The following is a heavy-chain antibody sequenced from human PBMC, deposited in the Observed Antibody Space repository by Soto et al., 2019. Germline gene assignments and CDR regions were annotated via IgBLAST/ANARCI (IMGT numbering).Heavy chain of an antibody. CDR2: IYYSGST. D-gene: IGHD3-16*02. Sequence: SETLSLTCTVSGGSISSYYWSWIRQPPGKGLEWIGYIYYSGSTNYNPSLKSRVTISVDTSKNQFSLKLSSVTAADTAVYYCARAKRGMITFGGVIVIVPDAFDIWGQGTMVTVSS. CDR1: GGSISSYY. J-gene: IGHJ3*02. V-gene: IGHV4-59*08. CDR3: ARAKRGMITFGGVIVIVPDAFDI.